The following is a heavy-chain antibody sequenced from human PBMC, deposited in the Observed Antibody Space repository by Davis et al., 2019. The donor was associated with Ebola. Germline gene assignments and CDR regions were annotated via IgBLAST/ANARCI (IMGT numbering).Heavy chain of an antibody. V-gene: IGHV4-61*01. Sequence: MPGGSLRLSCTVSGGSVSSGSYYWSWIRQPPGKGLEWIGYIYYSGSTNYNPSLKSRVTISLDTSKNQFSLKLSSVTAADTAVYYCAREAGPHKDWFDPWGQGTLVTVSS. J-gene: IGHJ5*02. D-gene: IGHD6-19*01. CDR1: GGSVSSGSYY. CDR3: AREAGPHKDWFDP. CDR2: IYYSGST.